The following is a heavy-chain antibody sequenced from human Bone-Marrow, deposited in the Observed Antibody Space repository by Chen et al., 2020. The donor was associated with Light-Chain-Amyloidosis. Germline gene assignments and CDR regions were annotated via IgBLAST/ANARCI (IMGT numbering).Heavy chain of an antibody. D-gene: IGHD4-17*01. J-gene: IGHJ5*02. CDR1: GFAFNSYN. Sequence: EVQLVESGGGLVKPGGSLRLSCAASGFAFNSYNMNWVRQAPGKGLEWVSAISRSSTYIYSADSMKGRFTISRDNAKNSLYLQMSNLRAEDTAVYYCAREDFGDYEKIDLWGQGTLVTVSS. CDR2: ISRSSTYI. V-gene: IGHV3-21*01. CDR3: AREDFGDYEKIDL.